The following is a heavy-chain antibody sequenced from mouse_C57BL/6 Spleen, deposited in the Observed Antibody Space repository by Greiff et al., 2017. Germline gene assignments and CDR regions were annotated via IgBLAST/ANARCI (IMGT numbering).Heavy chain of an antibody. CDR1: GYAFSSYW. Sequence: QVQLQQSGAELVKPGASVKISCKASGYAFSSYWLNWVKQRPGKGLEWIGQIYPVDGDTNYNGKFKGKATLTAAKSSSPAYMQLSSLTSEDSAVYFCARQICDGYYHEDYWGQGTTLTVSS. CDR2: IYPVDGDT. D-gene: IGHD2-3*01. J-gene: IGHJ2*01. V-gene: IGHV1-80*01. CDR3: ARQICDGYYHEDY.